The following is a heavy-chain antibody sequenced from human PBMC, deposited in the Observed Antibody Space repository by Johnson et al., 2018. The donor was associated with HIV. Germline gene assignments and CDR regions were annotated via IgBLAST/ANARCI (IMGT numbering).Heavy chain of an antibody. D-gene: IGHD6-19*01. Sequence: VQLVESGGGVVQPGGSLRLSCAASGFTFSSYGMHWVRQAPGKGLEWVGRIISERDGGTTDYSAPVKGRFTISRDDSKNTLYLQMNSLKTEDTAVYYCTTVGYSSGWYANAFDIWGQGTMVTVSS. CDR3: TTVGYSSGWYANAFDI. CDR2: IISERDGGTT. V-gene: IGHV3-15*01. J-gene: IGHJ3*02. CDR1: GFTFSSYG.